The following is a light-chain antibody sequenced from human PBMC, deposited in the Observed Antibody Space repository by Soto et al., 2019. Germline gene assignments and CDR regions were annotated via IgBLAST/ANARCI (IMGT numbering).Light chain of an antibody. CDR3: SSHAGIINVV. J-gene: IGLJ3*02. V-gene: IGLV2-8*01. CDR2: EVT. Sequence: QSVLTQPPSASGSPGQSVTISCTGTSSDVGGYNYVSWYQQHPGKAPKLMIYEVTKRPSGVPDRFSGSKSGHTASLTVSGLLAEDEADYYCSSHAGIINVVFGGGTKLTVL. CDR1: SSDVGGYNY.